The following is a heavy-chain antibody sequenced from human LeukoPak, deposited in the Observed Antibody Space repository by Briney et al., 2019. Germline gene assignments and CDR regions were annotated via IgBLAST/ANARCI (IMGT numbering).Heavy chain of an antibody. J-gene: IGHJ4*02. CDR3: ARRVGAAADFDY. CDR1: GYSFTSYW. D-gene: IGHD6-13*01. Sequence: PGESLKISCKGSGYSFTSYWISWVRQMPGKGLEWMGRIDPSDSYTKYGPSFQGHVTISSDKSISTAYLQWSSLKASDTAMYYCARRVGAAADFDYWGQGTLVTVSS. V-gene: IGHV5-10-1*01. CDR2: IDPSDSYT.